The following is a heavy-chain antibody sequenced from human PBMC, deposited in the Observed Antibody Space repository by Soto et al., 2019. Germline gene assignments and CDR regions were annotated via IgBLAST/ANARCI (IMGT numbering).Heavy chain of an antibody. Sequence: GASVKVSCKASGGTFSSYAISWVRQAPGQGLEWMGGIIPIFGTANYAQKFQGRVTITADESTSTAYMELSSLRSEDTAVYYCARDSIYDSSGYYFDYWGQGTLVTVSS. V-gene: IGHV1-69*13. CDR1: GGTFSSYA. D-gene: IGHD3-22*01. CDR3: ARDSIYDSSGYYFDY. J-gene: IGHJ4*02. CDR2: IIPIFGTA.